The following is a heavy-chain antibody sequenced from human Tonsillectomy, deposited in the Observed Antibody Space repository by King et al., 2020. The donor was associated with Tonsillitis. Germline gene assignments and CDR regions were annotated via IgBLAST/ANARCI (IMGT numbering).Heavy chain of an antibody. V-gene: IGHV3-33*01. CDR1: GFTFISYG. Sequence: VQLVESGGGVVQPGRSLRLSCAASGFTFISYGMHWFRQAPVKGLEWVAVIWYDGSNKYYADSVKGRFTISRDNYKKTVYLQMNSLRAEDTAVYYCARDTSGTHFDYWGQGTLVTVSS. CDR2: IWYDGSNK. CDR3: ARDTSGTHFDY. J-gene: IGHJ4*02. D-gene: IGHD1-1*01.